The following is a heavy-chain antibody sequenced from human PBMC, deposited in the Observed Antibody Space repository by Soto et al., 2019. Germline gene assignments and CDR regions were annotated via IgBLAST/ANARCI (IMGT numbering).Heavy chain of an antibody. CDR1: GGTFSSYA. J-gene: IGHJ6*02. Sequence: QVQLVQSGAEVKKPGSSVKVSCKASGGTFSSYAISWVRQAPGQGLEWMGGIIPISDTTNYAQKFQGRVTITADESTSTAYMELSSLRSQDTAVYYCARSQGSSTSLEIYYYYYYATDVWGQGTTVTVSS. CDR2: IIPISDTT. D-gene: IGHD2-2*01. V-gene: IGHV1-69*01. CDR3: ARSQGSSTSLEIYYYYYYATDV.